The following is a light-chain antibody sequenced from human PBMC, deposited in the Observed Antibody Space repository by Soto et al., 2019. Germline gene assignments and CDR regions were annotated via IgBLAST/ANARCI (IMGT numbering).Light chain of an antibody. CDR2: DVS. Sequence: QSALTQPASVSGSPGQSITISCTGTSSDVGGYNDVSWYQQHPGKAPKLMIYDVSNRPSGVSNRFSGSKSGNTASLTISGLQAEDEADYYCSSYTSSSTPWVFGGGTKVTVL. CDR3: SSYTSSSTPWV. J-gene: IGLJ3*02. V-gene: IGLV2-14*01. CDR1: SSDVGGYND.